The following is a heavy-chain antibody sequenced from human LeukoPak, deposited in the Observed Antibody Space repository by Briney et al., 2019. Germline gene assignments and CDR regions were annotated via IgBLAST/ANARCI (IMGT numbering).Heavy chain of an antibody. V-gene: IGHV3-7*01. J-gene: IGHJ4*02. CDR1: GFTFSRYW. CDR3: ARARGPTDY. CDR2: IKKEGSEK. Sequence: PGGSLRLSCAASGFTFSRYWTSWVRQAPGEGLEWAANIKKEGSEKYYVDSVKGRFTISRDNAKNSLYLQMNSLRAEDTAVYYCARARGPTDYWGQGTLVTVSS.